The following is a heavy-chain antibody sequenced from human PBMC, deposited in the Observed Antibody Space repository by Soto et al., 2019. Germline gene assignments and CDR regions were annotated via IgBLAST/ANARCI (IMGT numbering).Heavy chain of an antibody. CDR2: IKSKTDGGTT. V-gene: IGHV3-15*07. J-gene: IGHJ5*01. CDR3: TTDGPLGS. Sequence: EVQLVESGGGLVKSGGSLRVSCAASGFTLNNAWMAWVRQAPGKGLEWVGRIKSKTDGGTTDYAAPVKGRFTISRDDSKNTLYLQMNGLKMEDTAVYYCTTDGPLGSWGQGTLVTVSS. CDR1: GFTLNNAW.